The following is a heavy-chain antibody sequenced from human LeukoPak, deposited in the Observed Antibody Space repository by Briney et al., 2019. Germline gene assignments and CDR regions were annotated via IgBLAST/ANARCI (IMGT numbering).Heavy chain of an antibody. J-gene: IGHJ5*02. CDR1: GFTFSSYS. CDR3: ARGRVGYYDSSGT. D-gene: IGHD3-22*01. V-gene: IGHV3-30*03. CDR2: ISYDGSNK. Sequence: GGSLRLSCAASGFTFSSYSMNWVRQAPGKGLEWVAVISYDGSNKYYADSVKGRFTISRDNSKNTLYLQMNSLRAEDTAVYYCARGRVGYYDSSGTWGQGTLVTVSS.